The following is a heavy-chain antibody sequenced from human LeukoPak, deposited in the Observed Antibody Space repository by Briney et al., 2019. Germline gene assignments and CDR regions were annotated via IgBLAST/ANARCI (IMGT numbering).Heavy chain of an antibody. CDR2: IKSKTDGGTT. CDR3: TGMVVAATVYYYGMDV. Sequence: PGGSLRLSCAASGFTFSNAWMSWVRQAPGKGLEWVGCIKSKTDGGTTDYAAPVKGRFTISRDDSKNTLYLQMNSLKTEDTAVYYCTGMVVAATVYYYGMDVWGQGTTVTVSS. J-gene: IGHJ6*02. D-gene: IGHD2-15*01. CDR1: GFTFSNAW. V-gene: IGHV3-15*01.